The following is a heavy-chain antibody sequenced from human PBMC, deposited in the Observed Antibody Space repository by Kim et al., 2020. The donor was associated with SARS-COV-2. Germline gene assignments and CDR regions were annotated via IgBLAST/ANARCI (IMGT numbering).Heavy chain of an antibody. J-gene: IGHJ2*01. D-gene: IGHD6-13*01. CDR1: GFTFSSYG. CDR2: ISYDGSNK. Sequence: GGSLRLSCAASGFTFSSYGMHWVRQAPGKGLEWVAVISYDGSNKYYADSVKGRFTISRDNSKNTLYLQMNSLRAEDTAVYYCALRKQQLANWYFDLWGRGTLVTVSS. CDR3: ALRKQQLANWYFDL. V-gene: IGHV3-33*05.